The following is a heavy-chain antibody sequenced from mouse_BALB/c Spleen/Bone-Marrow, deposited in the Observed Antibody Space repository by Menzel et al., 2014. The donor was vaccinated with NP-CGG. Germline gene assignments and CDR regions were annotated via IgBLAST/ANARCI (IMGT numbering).Heavy chain of an antibody. CDR2: IYPGNVNT. CDR1: GYTFTSYY. J-gene: IGHJ2*01. CDR3: ATYDY. V-gene: IGHV1S56*01. Sequence: LVESGPELVKPGASVRISCKASGYTFTSYYIHWVKQRPGQGLEWIGWIYPGNVNTKYNEKFKGKATLTADKSSSTAYMQLSSLTSEDSAVCFCATYDYWGQGTTLTVSS.